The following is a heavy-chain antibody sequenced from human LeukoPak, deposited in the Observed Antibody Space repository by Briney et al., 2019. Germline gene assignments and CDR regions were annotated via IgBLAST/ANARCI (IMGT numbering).Heavy chain of an antibody. Sequence: QSGGSLRLSCAASGFTFSSYAMHWVRQAPGKGLEWVAVISYDGSNKYYAGSVKGRFTISRDNSKNTLYLQMNSLRAEDTAVYYCARASMIVVHFDYWGQGTLVTVSS. D-gene: IGHD3-22*01. J-gene: IGHJ4*02. V-gene: IGHV3-30*01. CDR1: GFTFSSYA. CDR2: ISYDGSNK. CDR3: ARASMIVVHFDY.